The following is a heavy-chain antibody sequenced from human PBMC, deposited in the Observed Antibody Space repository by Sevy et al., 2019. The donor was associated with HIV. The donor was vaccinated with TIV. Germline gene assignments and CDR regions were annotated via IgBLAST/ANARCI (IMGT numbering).Heavy chain of an antibody. CDR1: GFTFSSYG. J-gene: IGHJ4*02. CDR2: IWYDGTNK. D-gene: IGHD3-16*01. V-gene: IGHV3-33*01. Sequence: GGSLRLSCAASGFTFSSYGMHWVRQAPGKGLEWVAVIWYDGTNKYYADSVKGRFTISRDNSRNTLYPQMNRLRAEDTAVYYCATDRNVWGTDLFDFWGQGTLVTVSS. CDR3: ATDRNVWGTDLFDF.